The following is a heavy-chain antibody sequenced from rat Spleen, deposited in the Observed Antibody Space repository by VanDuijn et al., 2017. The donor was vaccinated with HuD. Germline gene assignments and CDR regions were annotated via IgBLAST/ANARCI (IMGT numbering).Heavy chain of an antibody. Sequence: EVQLVESGGGLVQPGRSLKLSCAASGFTYSNYVMAWVRQAPMKGLEWVATISYDGSSTYYRDSVKGRFTISRDNAKSTLYLQMDSLRSEDTATYYCARQGGTYYGYDWYFDFWGPGTMVTVSS. CDR2: ISYDGSST. CDR1: GFTYSNYV. V-gene: IGHV5-29*01. CDR3: ARQGGTYYGYDWYFDF. D-gene: IGHD1-7*01. J-gene: IGHJ1*01.